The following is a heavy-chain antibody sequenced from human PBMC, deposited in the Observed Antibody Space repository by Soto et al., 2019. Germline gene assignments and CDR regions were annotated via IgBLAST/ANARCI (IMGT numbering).Heavy chain of an antibody. CDR1: GVTFSSET. Sequence: GASVKVSCKASGVTFSSETLGWVRQAPGQGLEWVGGIIPLFGTASYAQKFQGRVTTTADESTSTVYMELSSLRSDDTAVYFCATELGENPASPFDAWGQGTLVTVSS. D-gene: IGHD3-10*01. V-gene: IGHV1-69*13. J-gene: IGHJ4*02. CDR2: IIPLFGTA. CDR3: ATELGENPASPFDA.